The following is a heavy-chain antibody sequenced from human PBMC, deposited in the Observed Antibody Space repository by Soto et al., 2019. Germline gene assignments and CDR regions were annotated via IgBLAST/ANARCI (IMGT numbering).Heavy chain of an antibody. D-gene: IGHD4-17*01. CDR3: ARQERYTDYLTTPCYFDH. CDR2: IDPSDSHA. J-gene: IGHJ4*02. Sequence: PGESLKISCEASGYSFGNHWISWVRQMPGKGLEWLGRIDPSDSHADYSPSFQSHVTISADKSLSTAYLQLNRVKASDTALYFCARQERYTDYLTTPCYFDHWGQGTLVTVSS. CDR1: GYSFGNHW. V-gene: IGHV5-10-1*01.